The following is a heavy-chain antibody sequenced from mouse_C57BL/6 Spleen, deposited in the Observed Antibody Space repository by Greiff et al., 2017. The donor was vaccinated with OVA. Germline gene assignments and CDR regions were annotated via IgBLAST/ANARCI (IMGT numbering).Heavy chain of an antibody. CDR3: AREETAQATAWFAY. CDR1: GYTFTDYY. V-gene: IGHV1-19*01. Sequence: EVQLQQSGPVLVKPGASVKMSCKASGYTFTDYYMNWVKQSHGKSLEWIGVINPYNGGTSYNQKFKGKATLTVDKSSSTAYMELNSLTSEDSAVYYCAREETAQATAWFAYWGQGTLVTVSA. J-gene: IGHJ3*01. D-gene: IGHD3-2*02. CDR2: INPYNGGT.